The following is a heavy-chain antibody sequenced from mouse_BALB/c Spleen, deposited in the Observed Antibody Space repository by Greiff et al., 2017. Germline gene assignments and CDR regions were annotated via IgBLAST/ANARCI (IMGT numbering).Heavy chain of an antibody. CDR3: ARETGTEAMDY. CDR1: GFNIKDTY. Sequence: VQLQQSGAELVKPGASVKSSCTASGFNIKDTYMHWVKQRPEQGLEWIGRIDPANGNTKYDPKFQGKATITADTSSNTAYLQLSSLTSEDTAVYYCARETGTEAMDYWGQGTSVTVSS. CDR2: IDPANGNT. V-gene: IGHV14-3*02. J-gene: IGHJ4*01. D-gene: IGHD4-1*01.